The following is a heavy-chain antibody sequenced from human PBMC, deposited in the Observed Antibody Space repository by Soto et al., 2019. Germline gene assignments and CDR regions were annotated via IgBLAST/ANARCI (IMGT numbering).Heavy chain of an antibody. D-gene: IGHD3-22*01. Sequence: EVQLVESGGGLVKPGGSLRLSCAASGFTFSSYSMNWVRQAPGKGLEWVSSISSSSSYIYYADSVKGRFTISRDNAKNSLYLQMNSLRAEDTAVNYCARESHDSSGYPDFDYWGQGTLVTVSS. CDR3: ARESHDSSGYPDFDY. J-gene: IGHJ4*02. CDR2: ISSSSSYI. V-gene: IGHV3-21*01. CDR1: GFTFSSYS.